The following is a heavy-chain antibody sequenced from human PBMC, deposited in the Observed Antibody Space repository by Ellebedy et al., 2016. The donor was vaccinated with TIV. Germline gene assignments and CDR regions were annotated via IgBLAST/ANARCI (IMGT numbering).Heavy chain of an antibody. Sequence: MPSETLSLTCADYGGPFSGDYWHWIRQPPGKGLEWIGEISQSEGTHYNSSLRSRVTISLDTSKNQFSLRLFYVTAADTAVYYCVRGVDHAKSGHWGQGTLVTVSS. J-gene: IGHJ4*02. CDR3: VRGVDHAKSGH. V-gene: IGHV4-34*01. D-gene: IGHD1-14*01. CDR2: ISQSEGT. CDR1: GGPFSGDY.